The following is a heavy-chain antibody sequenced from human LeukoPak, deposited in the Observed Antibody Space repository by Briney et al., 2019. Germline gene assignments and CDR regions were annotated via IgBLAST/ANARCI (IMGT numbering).Heavy chain of an antibody. CDR3: ARVRFSYRYSSGLNWFDP. CDR1: GGTFSSYA. D-gene: IGHD6-19*01. V-gene: IGHV1-69*13. CDR2: IIPIFGTA. Sequence: SVKVSCKASGGTFSSYAISWVRQAPGQGLEWMGGIIPIFGTANYAQKFQGRVTITADESTSTAYMELSSLRSEDTAVYYCARVRFSYRYSSGLNWFDPWGQGTLVTVSS. J-gene: IGHJ5*02.